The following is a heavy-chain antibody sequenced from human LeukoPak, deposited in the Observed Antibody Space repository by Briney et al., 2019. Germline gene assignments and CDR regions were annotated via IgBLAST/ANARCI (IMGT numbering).Heavy chain of an antibody. CDR2: IGSSSGY. CDR3: ARVGPASGYYFDF. CDR1: GFSLRYYS. J-gene: IGHJ4*02. V-gene: IGHV3-21*01. Sequence: PGGSPRISCAASGFSLRYYSMILVRRAPGEGLEWVSSIGSSSGYADSVKGRFTISRDNTKNSLYLQMNDLRAEDTAVYYCARVGPASGYYFDFWGQGTLVTVSS. D-gene: IGHD3-22*01.